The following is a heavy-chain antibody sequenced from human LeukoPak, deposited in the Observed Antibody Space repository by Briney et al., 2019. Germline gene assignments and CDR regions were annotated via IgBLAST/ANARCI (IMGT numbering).Heavy chain of an antibody. CDR1: GGTFISYA. Sequence: GSSVKVSCKASGGTFISYAISWVRQAPGQGLEWMGGIIPIFGTANYAQKFQGRVTITTDESTSTAYMELSSLRSEDTAVYYCARDLRTTLDAFDIWGQGTMVTVSS. CDR2: IIPIFGTA. D-gene: IGHD1-1*01. J-gene: IGHJ3*02. CDR3: ARDLRTTLDAFDI. V-gene: IGHV1-69*05.